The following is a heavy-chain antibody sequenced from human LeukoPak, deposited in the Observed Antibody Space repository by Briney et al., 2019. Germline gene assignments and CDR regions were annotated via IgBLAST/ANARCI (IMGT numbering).Heavy chain of an antibody. CDR2: MNPNSGNT. CDR1: GYTFTSYD. J-gene: IGHJ6*02. Sequence: ASVKVSCKASGYTFTSYDINWVRQATGQGLEWMGWMNPNSGNTGYAQKFQGRVTMTRNTSISTAYMELSSLRSEDTAVYYCARAFSNYYYYYGMDVWGQGTTVTASS. D-gene: IGHD3-16*01. V-gene: IGHV1-8*01. CDR3: ARAFSNYYYYYGMDV.